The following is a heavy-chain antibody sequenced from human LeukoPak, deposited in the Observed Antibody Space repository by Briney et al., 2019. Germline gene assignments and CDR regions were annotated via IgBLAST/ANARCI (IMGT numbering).Heavy chain of an antibody. J-gene: IGHJ4*02. CDR3: ARYPPKDYYDSSGYPRVGYTRTLDY. CDR2: INPNSGGT. CDR1: GYTFTNYG. Sequence: ASVKVSCKASGYTFTNYGITWVRQAPGQGLEWMGWINPNSGGTNYAQKFQGRVTMTRDTSISTAYVELSRLRSDDTAVYYCARYPPKDYYDSSGYPRVGYTRTLDYWGQGTLVTVSS. D-gene: IGHD3-22*01. V-gene: IGHV1-2*02.